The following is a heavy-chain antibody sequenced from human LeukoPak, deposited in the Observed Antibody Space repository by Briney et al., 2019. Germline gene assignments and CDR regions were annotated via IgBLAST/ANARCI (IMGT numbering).Heavy chain of an antibody. J-gene: IGHJ4*02. CDR2: IYTSGSP. CDR1: GGSISSYY. Sequence: SETLSLTCTVSGGSISSYYWSWIRQPAGKGLEWIGRIYTSGSPNYNPSLKSRVTISVDKSKNQFSLKLTSVTAADTAVYYCVRVGGAYGGSHFDYWGQGTLVTVSS. CDR3: VRVGGAYGGSHFDY. V-gene: IGHV4-4*07. D-gene: IGHD5-12*01.